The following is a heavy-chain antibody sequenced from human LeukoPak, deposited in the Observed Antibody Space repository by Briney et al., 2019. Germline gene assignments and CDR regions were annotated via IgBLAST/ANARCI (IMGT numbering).Heavy chain of an antibody. V-gene: IGHV3-53*01. J-gene: IGHJ5*02. CDR1: GFTVSSSY. D-gene: IGHD4-17*01. Sequence: GGSLRLSCAASGFTVSSSYMNWVRQAPGKGLEWVSVIYSGGSTYYADSVKGRFTISRDNAKNSLYLQMNSLRAEDTAVYYCARRDYGDDPWFDPWGQGALVTVSS. CDR2: IYSGGST. CDR3: ARRDYGDDPWFDP.